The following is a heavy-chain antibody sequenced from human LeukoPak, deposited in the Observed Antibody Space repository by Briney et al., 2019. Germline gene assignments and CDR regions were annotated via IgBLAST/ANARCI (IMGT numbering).Heavy chain of an antibody. CDR1: GGSISSSSYY. Sequence: SETLSLTCTVSGGSISSSSYYWGWIRQPPGKGLEWIGSIYYSGSTYYNPSLKSRVTISVDTSKNQFSLKLSSVTAADTAVYYCAREVGAPLYYFDYWGQGTPVTVSS. J-gene: IGHJ4*02. D-gene: IGHD1-26*01. V-gene: IGHV4-39*07. CDR3: AREVGAPLYYFDY. CDR2: IYYSGST.